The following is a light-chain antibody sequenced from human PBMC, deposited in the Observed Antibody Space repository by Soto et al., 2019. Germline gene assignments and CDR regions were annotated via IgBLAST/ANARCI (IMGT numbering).Light chain of an antibody. CDR3: QQVESYPST. J-gene: IGKJ4*01. CDR1: QGISSF. V-gene: IGKV1-9*01. CDR2: AAS. Sequence: DIQMTQSPSTLSVSVGDRFAITCRASQGISSFLAWYQQKPGKAPKLLIYAASSLQSGVPSRFSGSGFGTDFTLTITSLQPEDFATYYCQQVESYPSTFGGGTKVDIK.